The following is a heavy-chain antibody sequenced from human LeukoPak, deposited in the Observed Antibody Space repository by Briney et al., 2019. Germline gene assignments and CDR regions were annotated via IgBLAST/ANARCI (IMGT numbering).Heavy chain of an antibody. CDR2: IYTSGST. CDR3: ARQRTDSSLHFDY. J-gene: IGHJ4*02. Sequence: SETLSLTCTVSGGSISSYYWSWIRQPPGKGLEWIGYIYTSGSTNYNPSLKSRVTISVDTSKNQFSLGLNSVTAADTAVYYCARQRTDSSLHFDYWGQGTLVTVSS. D-gene: IGHD6-6*01. V-gene: IGHV4-4*09. CDR1: GGSISSYY.